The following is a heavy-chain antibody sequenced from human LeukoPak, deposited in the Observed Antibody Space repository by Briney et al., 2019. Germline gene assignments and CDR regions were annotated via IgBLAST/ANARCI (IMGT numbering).Heavy chain of an antibody. CDR3: ARGPARFDY. V-gene: IGHV1-18*01. CDR1: GYTFTSYG. Sequence: ASVKVSCKASGYTFTSYGISWVRQAPGQGLEWMGWISAYNGNTNYAQKFQGRVTLTRNTSIHTAYMELGGLRSDDTAVYYCARGPARFDYWGQGTLVTVSS. J-gene: IGHJ4*02. CDR2: ISAYNGNT.